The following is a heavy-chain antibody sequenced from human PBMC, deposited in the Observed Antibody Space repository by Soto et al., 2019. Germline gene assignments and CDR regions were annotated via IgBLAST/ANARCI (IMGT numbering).Heavy chain of an antibody. D-gene: IGHD5-12*01. CDR3: TRDTDIVATIGAFDI. V-gene: IGHV3-49*03. CDR2: IRSKAYGGTT. CDR1: GFTFGDYA. Sequence: GGSLRLSCTASGFTFGDYAMSWFRQAPGKGLEWVGFIRSKAYGGTTEYVASVKGRFTISRDDSKSIAYLQMNSLKTEDTAVYYCTRDTDIVATIGAFDIWGQGTMVTVSS. J-gene: IGHJ3*02.